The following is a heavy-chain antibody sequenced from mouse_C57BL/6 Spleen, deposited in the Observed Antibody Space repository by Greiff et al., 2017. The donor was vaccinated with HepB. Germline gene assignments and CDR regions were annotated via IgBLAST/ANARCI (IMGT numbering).Heavy chain of an antibody. CDR2: INPSNGGT. CDR3: AREDSSESLPWFAY. Sequence: QVQLKQPGTELVKPGASVKLSCKASGYTFTSYWMHWVKQRPGQGLEWIGNINPSNGGTNYNEKFKSKATLTVDKSSSTAYMQLSSLTSEDSAVYYCAREDSSESLPWFAYWGQGTLVTVSA. V-gene: IGHV1-53*01. CDR1: GYTFTSYW. J-gene: IGHJ3*01. D-gene: IGHD3-2*02.